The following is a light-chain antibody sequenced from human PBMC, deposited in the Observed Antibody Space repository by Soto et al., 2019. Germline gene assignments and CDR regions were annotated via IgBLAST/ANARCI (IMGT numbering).Light chain of an antibody. V-gene: IGKV3D-15*01. Sequence: EMLVTQSPATLSVSPGERATFSCGTSQDVSNKLAWYQQKNGQAPSLLIYDASTRATGTPARLSGSGYGTELTIAVSSMKYEDYEVYFCQQYIRWTLTFGGGTKVDIK. CDR2: DAS. J-gene: IGKJ4*01. CDR3: QQYIRWTLT. CDR1: QDVSNK.